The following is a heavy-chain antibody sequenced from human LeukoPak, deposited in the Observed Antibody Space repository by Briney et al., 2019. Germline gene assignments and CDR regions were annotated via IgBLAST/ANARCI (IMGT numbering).Heavy chain of an antibody. V-gene: IGHV3-23*01. Sequence: GGSLRLSCAASGFTFSSYAMSWVRQAPGKGLEWVSAISGSGGSTYYADSVKGRFTISRDNAKNSLYLQMNSLRAEDTAVYYCARGLLWFGDDAFDIWGQGTMVTVSS. CDR1: GFTFSSYA. CDR3: ARGLLWFGDDAFDI. D-gene: IGHD3-10*01. CDR2: ISGSGGST. J-gene: IGHJ3*02.